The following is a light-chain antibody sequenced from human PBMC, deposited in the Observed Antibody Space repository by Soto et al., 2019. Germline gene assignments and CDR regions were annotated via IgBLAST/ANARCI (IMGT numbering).Light chain of an antibody. Sequence: QSALTQPPSASGSLGQSVTISCTGTSSDVGAYNYVSWYQQHPGKAPKLMIYEVTRRPSGVPDRFSGSKSGNTASLNVSGLQAEDDADYYCCPYADNHDYVFGTGTQLTVL. J-gene: IGLJ7*01. V-gene: IGLV2-8*01. CDR3: CPYADNHDYV. CDR1: SSDVGAYNY. CDR2: EVT.